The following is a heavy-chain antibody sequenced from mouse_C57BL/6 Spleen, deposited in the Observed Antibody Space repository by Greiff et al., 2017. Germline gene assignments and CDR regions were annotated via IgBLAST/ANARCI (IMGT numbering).Heavy chain of an antibody. CDR2: IHPNSGST. J-gene: IGHJ3*01. CDR3: ARGGDGYYEWFAY. Sequence: VQLQQPGAELVKPGASVKLSCKASGYTFTSYWMHWVKQRPGQGLEWIGMIHPNSGSTNYNEKFKSKATLTVDKSSSTAYMQLSSLTSEDSAVYYCARGGDGYYEWFAYWGQGTLVTVSA. CDR1: GYTFTSYW. V-gene: IGHV1-64*01. D-gene: IGHD2-3*01.